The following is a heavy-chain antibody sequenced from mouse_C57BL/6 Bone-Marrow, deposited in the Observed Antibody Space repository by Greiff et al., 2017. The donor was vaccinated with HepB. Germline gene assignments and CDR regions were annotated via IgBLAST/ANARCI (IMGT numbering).Heavy chain of an antibody. D-gene: IGHD1-1*01. J-gene: IGHJ2*01. V-gene: IGHV10-1*01. Sequence: GGGLVQPKGSLKLSCAASGFSFNTYAMNWVRQAPGKGLEWVARIRSKSNNYATYYADSVKDRFTISRDDSESMLYLQMNNLKTEDTAMYYCVRQGAYYYGSSSFDYWGQGTTLTVSS. CDR1: GFSFNTYA. CDR3: VRQGAYYYGSSSFDY. CDR2: IRSKSNNYAT.